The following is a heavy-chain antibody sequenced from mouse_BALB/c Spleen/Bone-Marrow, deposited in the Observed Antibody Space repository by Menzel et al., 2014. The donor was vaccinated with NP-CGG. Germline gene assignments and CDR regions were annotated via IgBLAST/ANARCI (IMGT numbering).Heavy chain of an antibody. CDR1: GYAFSSSW. Sequence: QVQLKQSGPELVKPGASVKISCKASGYAFSSSWINWVKQRPGQGLEWIGRIYPGDGDTNYNGKFKGKATLTADKSSSTAYMQLSSLTSVDSAVYFCARWGLRRYFDYWGQGTTLTVSS. CDR3: ARWGLRRYFDY. CDR2: IYPGDGDT. J-gene: IGHJ2*01. V-gene: IGHV1-82*01. D-gene: IGHD2-2*01.